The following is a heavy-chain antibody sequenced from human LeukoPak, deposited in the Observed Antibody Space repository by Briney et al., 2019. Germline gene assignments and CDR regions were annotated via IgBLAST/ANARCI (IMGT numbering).Heavy chain of an antibody. V-gene: IGHV3-23*01. Sequence: TGGSLRLSCVASGFTFSNYAARWFRQAPGKGLEWVSTVGRGGGDTYYADSVRGRFTISKDSSKNTLQMNSLSADDTAMYYCVKHSGGVYGSSDYWGQGILVTVSS. CDR3: VKHSGGVYGSSDY. J-gene: IGHJ4*02. CDR1: GFTFSNYA. D-gene: IGHD1-1*01. CDR2: VGRGGGDT.